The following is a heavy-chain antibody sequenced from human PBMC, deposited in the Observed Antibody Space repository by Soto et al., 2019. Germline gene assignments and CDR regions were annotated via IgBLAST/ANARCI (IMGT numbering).Heavy chain of an antibody. J-gene: IGHJ4*02. V-gene: IGHV1-8*01. Sequence: QAQLVQSGAEVKKPGASVKVSCKTSEYTFTSYDISWVRQAAGQGLEWLGWMNPHTGKTTFAQRFQGSITMTRDTSIDTAYMELSSLTSEDTAIYYCARESYCTGGSCYFDYWGQGILVTVSS. CDR1: EYTFTSYD. CDR2: MNPHTGKT. CDR3: ARESYCTGGSCYFDY. D-gene: IGHD2-15*01.